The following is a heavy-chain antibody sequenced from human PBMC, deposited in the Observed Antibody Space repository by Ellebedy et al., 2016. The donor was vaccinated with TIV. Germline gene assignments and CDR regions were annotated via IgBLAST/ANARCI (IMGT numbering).Heavy chain of an antibody. Sequence: PGGSLRLSCAASGFTFSSYTMNWVRQAPGKGLGWVSSISRSSDYIYYADSVKGRFTISRDNAKNSLYLQMKSLRAEDTTVYYCARSGFYAMDVWGQGTTVTVSS. CDR2: ISRSSDYI. D-gene: IGHD5-12*01. CDR3: ARSGFYAMDV. CDR1: GFTFSSYT. V-gene: IGHV3-21*03. J-gene: IGHJ6*02.